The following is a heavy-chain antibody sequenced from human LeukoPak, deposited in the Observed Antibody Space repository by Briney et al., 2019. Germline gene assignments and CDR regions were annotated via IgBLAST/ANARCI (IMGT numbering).Heavy chain of an antibody. J-gene: IGHJ4*02. CDR2: ISSSSSYI. CDR1: GFTFSSYS. CDR3: ARDGDYYGSDPIDY. D-gene: IGHD3-10*01. Sequence: GGSLRLSCAASGFTFSSYSMNWVRQAPGKGLEWVSSISSSSSYIYYADSVEGRFTISRDNAKNSLYLQMNSLRAEDTAVYYCARDGDYYGSDPIDYWGQGTLVTVSS. V-gene: IGHV3-21*01.